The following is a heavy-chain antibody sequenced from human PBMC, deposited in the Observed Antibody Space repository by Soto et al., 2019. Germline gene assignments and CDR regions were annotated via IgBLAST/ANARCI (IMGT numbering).Heavy chain of an antibody. D-gene: IGHD6-19*01. CDR2: IYHSGST. CDR1: GGYISSGGYS. J-gene: IGHJ4*02. Sequence: SVTLSVTCAVSGGYISSGGYSWSWLRQPPGKGLEWIGYIYHSGSTYYNPSLKSRVTISVDRSKNQFSLKLNSVTAADTAVYYCARVPRGGWPYYFDYWGQGALVTVSS. CDR3: ARVPRGGWPYYFDY. V-gene: IGHV4-30-2*01.